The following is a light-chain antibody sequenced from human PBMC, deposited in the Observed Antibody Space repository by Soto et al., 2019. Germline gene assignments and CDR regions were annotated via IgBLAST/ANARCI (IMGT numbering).Light chain of an antibody. Sequence: QSALTQPASVSGSPGQSITISCTGTSSDVGGYNYVSWTQQHPGKAPKLMIYEVSNRPSGVSNRSSGSKSGNTASLTIPGLQAEDEADYYCSSYTTTNTYVFGTGTKVTVL. CDR3: SSYTTTNTYV. CDR1: SSDVGGYNY. J-gene: IGLJ1*01. CDR2: EVS. V-gene: IGLV2-14*01.